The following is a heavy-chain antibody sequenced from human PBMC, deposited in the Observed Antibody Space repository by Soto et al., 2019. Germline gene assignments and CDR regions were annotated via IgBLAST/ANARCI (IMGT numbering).Heavy chain of an antibody. CDR2: ISYDGSNK. CDR1: GFTFSSYG. V-gene: IGHV3-30*18. CDR3: AKDRAKLLWFGESSGFDY. D-gene: IGHD3-10*01. J-gene: IGHJ4*02. Sequence: VESLRLSCAASGFTFSSYGVHWVRQAPGKGLEWVAVISYDGSNKYYADSVKGRFTISRDNSKNTLYLQMNSLRAEDTAVYYCAKDRAKLLWFGESSGFDYWGQGTLVTVSS.